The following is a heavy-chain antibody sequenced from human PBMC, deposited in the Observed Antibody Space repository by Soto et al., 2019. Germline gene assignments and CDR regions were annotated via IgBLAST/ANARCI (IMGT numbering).Heavy chain of an antibody. D-gene: IGHD3-22*01. CDR1: GFTFSSYA. J-gene: IGHJ4*02. CDR3: ARDRRYYDSSGYSLHFDY. CDR2: ISYDGSNK. Sequence: QVQLVESGGGVVQPGRSLRLSCAASGFTFSSYAMHWVRQAPGKGLEWVAVISYDGSNKYYADSVKGRFTICRDNSKNTLNLQMNCLMAEDTAMYYCARDRRYYDSSGYSLHFDYWGQGTLVTVSS. V-gene: IGHV3-30-3*01.